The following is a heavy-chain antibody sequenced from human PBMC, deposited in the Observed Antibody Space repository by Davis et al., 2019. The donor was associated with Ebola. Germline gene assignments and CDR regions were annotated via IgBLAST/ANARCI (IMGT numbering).Heavy chain of an antibody. V-gene: IGHV3-48*01. CDR3: ARDSVQTVIEPLYWYGMDV. CDR2: ISNSSSTI. Sequence: GESLKISCAASGFTFSSYSMNWVRQAPGKGLEWVSYISNSSSTIYYADSEKGRFTISRDNAKNSLYLQMNSLRAEDTAVYYCARDSVQTVIEPLYWYGMDVWGQGTTVTVSS. D-gene: IGHD2-8*02. J-gene: IGHJ6*02. CDR1: GFTFSSYS.